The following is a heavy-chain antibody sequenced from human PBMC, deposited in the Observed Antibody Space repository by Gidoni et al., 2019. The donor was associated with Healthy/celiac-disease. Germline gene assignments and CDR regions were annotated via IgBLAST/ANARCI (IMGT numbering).Heavy chain of an antibody. Sequence: QVQLQESGPGLVKPSETLSLTCTVSGGSISSYYWSWIRQPPGKGLEWIGYIYYSGSTNYNPSLKSRVTISVDTSKNQFSLKLSSVTAADTAVYYCARVGDSSGYYYFYDYWGQGTLVTVSS. V-gene: IGHV4-59*01. CDR1: GGSISSYY. CDR2: IYYSGST. J-gene: IGHJ4*02. D-gene: IGHD3-22*01. CDR3: ARVGDSSGYYYFYDY.